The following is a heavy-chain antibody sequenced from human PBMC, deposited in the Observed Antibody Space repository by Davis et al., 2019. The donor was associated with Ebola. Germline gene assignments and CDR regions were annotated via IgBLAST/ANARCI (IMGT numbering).Heavy chain of an antibody. Sequence: ASVKVSCKASSYTFTSYGISWVLQAPGQGLEWMGWISAYNGNTNYAQKLQGRVTMTTDTSRSTAYMELRSMRSDDTAVYYCAREAGANTRIYDTWGQGTLVTVSS. V-gene: IGHV1-18*04. CDR2: ISAYNGNT. CDR3: AREAGANTRIYDT. J-gene: IGHJ5*02. CDR1: SYTFTSYG. D-gene: IGHD1-26*01.